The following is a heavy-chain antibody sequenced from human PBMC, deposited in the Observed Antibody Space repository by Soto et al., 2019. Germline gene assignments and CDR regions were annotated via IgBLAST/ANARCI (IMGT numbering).Heavy chain of an antibody. V-gene: IGHV4-31*03. CDR1: GGSISSGGYY. CDR3: ARDTGGRITMVRGGLDP. D-gene: IGHD3-10*01. Sequence: QVQLQESGPGLVKPSQTLSLTCTVSGGSISSGGYYWSWIRQHPGNGLEWIGYIYYSGGTYYNPSLKSRVTISVDTSKNQFSLKLSSVTAADTAVYYCARDTGGRITMVRGGLDPWGQGTLVTVSS. J-gene: IGHJ5*02. CDR2: IYYSGGT.